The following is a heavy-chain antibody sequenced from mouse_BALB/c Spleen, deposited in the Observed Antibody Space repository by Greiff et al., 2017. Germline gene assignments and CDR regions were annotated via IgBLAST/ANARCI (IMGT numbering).Heavy chain of an antibody. CDR2: ISSGGGST. CDR1: GFAFSSYD. CDR3: ARRFYAMDY. Sequence: EVKLMESGGGLVKPGGSLKLSCAASGFAFSSYDMSWVRQTPEKRLEWVAYISSGGGSTYYPDTVKGRFTISRDNAKNTLYLQMSSLKSEDTAMYYCARRFYAMDYWGQGTSVTVSS. J-gene: IGHJ4*01. V-gene: IGHV5-12-1*01.